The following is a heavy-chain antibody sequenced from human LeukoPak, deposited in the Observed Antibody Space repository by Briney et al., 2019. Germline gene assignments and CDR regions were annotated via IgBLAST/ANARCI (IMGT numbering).Heavy chain of an antibody. J-gene: IGHJ4*02. D-gene: IGHD2-15*01. CDR3: ARAPYCSGGNCYWILDY. Sequence: PGGSLRLSCAASGLTFSSSWMHWVRQAPGKGLVWVSRINSDGSNTIYADSVQGRFTISRDNAKNTLYLQMNSLRAEDTAVYYCARAPYCSGGNCYWILDYWGQGTLVTVSS. CDR1: GLTFSSSW. V-gene: IGHV3-74*01. CDR2: INSDGSNT.